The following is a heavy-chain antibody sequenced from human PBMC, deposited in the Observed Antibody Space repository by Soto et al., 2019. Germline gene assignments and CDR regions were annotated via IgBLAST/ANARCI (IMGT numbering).Heavy chain of an antibody. CDR2: ISVYNDSR. V-gene: IGHV1-18*01. D-gene: IGHD4-17*01. CDR1: GYTFTEYD. J-gene: IGHJ2*01. CDR3: ARYRGDPYWYFDL. Sequence: QVQLVQSGAEVRKPGASVKVSCKASGYTFTEYDISWVRQAPGQGLEWMGWISVYNDSRHYAEKVQGRVTLTIDKSTSTAYMEMRSLISDDTAIYYCARYRGDPYWYFDLWGRGTLVTVSS.